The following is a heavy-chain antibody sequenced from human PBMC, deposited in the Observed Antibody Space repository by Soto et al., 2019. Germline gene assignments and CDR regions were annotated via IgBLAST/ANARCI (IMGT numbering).Heavy chain of an antibody. J-gene: IGHJ5*02. Sequence: QVQLQESGPGLVKPSETLSLTCTVAGGSISSYYWSWIRQPAVKGLEWIGRIYTSGSTNYNPSLKSRVTMSVDTSKTQFSLKLSSVTAADTAVYYCARATRHGDYGDLNWFDPWGKGTLVTVSS. D-gene: IGHD4-17*01. V-gene: IGHV4-4*07. CDR1: GGSISSYY. CDR3: ARATRHGDYGDLNWFDP. CDR2: IYTSGST.